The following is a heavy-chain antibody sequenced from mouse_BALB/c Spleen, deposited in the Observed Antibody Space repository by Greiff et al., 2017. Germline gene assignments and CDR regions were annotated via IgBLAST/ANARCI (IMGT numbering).Heavy chain of an antibody. CDR1: GYSITSDYA. Sequence: EVKLQESGPGLVKPSQSLSLTCTVTGYSITSDYAWNWIRQFPGNKLEWMGYISYSGSTSYNPSLKSRISITRDTSKNQFFLQLNSVTTEDTATYYCARCLWLRRGGYFDYWGQGTTLTVSS. J-gene: IGHJ2*01. CDR3: ARCLWLRRGGYFDY. V-gene: IGHV3-2*02. CDR2: ISYSGST. D-gene: IGHD2-2*01.